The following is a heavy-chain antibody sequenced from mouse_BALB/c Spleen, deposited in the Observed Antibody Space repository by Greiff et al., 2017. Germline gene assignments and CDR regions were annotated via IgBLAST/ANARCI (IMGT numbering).Heavy chain of an antibody. D-gene: IGHD2-3*01. J-gene: IGHJ3*01. CDR3: ARDGYYDWFAY. CDR1: GFNIKDYY. CDR2: IDPANGNT. V-gene: IGHV14-3*02. Sequence: EVQLQQSGAELVRSGASVKLSCTASGFNIKDYYMHWVKQRPEQGLEWIGRIDPANGNTKYDPKFQGKATITADTSSNTAYLQLSSLTSEDTAVYYCARDGYYDWFAYWGQGTLVTVSA.